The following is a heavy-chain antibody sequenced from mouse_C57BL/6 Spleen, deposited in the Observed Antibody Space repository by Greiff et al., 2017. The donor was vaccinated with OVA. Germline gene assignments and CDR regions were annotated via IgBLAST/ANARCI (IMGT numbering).Heavy chain of an antibody. J-gene: IGHJ3*01. CDR3: ARWGYDYDGAY. D-gene: IGHD2-4*01. V-gene: IGHV1-64*01. Sequence: VQLQQPGAELVKPGASVKLSCKASGYTFTSYWMHWVKQRPGQGLEWIGMIHPNSGSTNYNEKFKSKATLTVDKSSSTAYMQLSSLTSEDSAVYYCARWGYDYDGAYWGQGTLVTVSA. CDR2: IHPNSGST. CDR1: GYTFTSYW.